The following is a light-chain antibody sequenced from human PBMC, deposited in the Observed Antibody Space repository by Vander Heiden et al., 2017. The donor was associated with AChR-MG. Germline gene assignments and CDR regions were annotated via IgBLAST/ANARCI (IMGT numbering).Light chain of an antibody. CDR3: QQYCSSPPLT. J-gene: IGKJ4*01. CDR2: GAS. Sequence: EIVLTQSPGTLSLSPGERATLSCRASQSVSSSYLAWYQQNPGQAPRLLIYGASSRATGIPDRFSGSGYGTDFTLTISRLEPEDFAVYYCQQYCSSPPLTCGGGTKVEIK. V-gene: IGKV3-20*01. CDR1: QSVSSSY.